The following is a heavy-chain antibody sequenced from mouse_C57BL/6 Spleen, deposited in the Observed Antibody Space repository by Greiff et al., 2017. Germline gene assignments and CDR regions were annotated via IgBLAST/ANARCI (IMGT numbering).Heavy chain of an antibody. V-gene: IGHV1-80*01. D-gene: IGHD2-4*01. J-gene: IGHJ3*01. CDR2: IYPGDGDT. Sequence: VQLQQSGAELVKPGASVKISCKASGYAFSSYWMNWVKQRPGKGLEWIGQIYPGDGDTNYNGKFKGKATLTADKSSSTAYMQLSSLTSEASAVYFCARKGDYDGEAWFAYWGQGTLVTVSA. CDR3: ARKGDYDGEAWFAY. CDR1: GYAFSSYW.